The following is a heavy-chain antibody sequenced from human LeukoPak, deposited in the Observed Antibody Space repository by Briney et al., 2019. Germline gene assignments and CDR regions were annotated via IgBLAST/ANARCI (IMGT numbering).Heavy chain of an antibody. CDR3: ARDGSGWLNWFDP. Sequence: SQTLSLTCTVSGGSISSGTYYWSWIRQPAGKGLVWIGRIYTSGSTNYNPSLKSRVTISLDPSKNQFSLKLSSVTAADTAVYYCARDGSGWLNWFDPWGQGTLVTVSS. D-gene: IGHD6-19*01. V-gene: IGHV4-61*02. J-gene: IGHJ5*02. CDR2: IYTSGST. CDR1: GGSISSGTYY.